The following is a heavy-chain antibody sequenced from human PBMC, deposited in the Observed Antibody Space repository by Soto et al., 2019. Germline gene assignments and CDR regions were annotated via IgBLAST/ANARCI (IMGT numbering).Heavy chain of an antibody. D-gene: IGHD6-13*01. V-gene: IGHV1-18*04. CDR1: GYTFSTYG. CDR3: ATGAWDYSNTWYEF. J-gene: IGHJ4*02. Sequence: ASVKVSCKASGYTFSTYGLSWVRQAPGQGLEWMGWISPFNGNTNFPQQFQGRVTLTTDTSTRTAYMELRSLTSDDTAMYYCATGAWDYSNTWYEFWGQGTLVIVSS. CDR2: ISPFNGNT.